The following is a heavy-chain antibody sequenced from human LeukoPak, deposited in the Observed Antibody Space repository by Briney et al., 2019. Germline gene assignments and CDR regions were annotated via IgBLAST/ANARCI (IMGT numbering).Heavy chain of an antibody. CDR2: TIPIFGTA. D-gene: IGHD2-21*02. J-gene: IGHJ1*01. CDR1: GGTFSSYA. CDR3: AGAYCGGDCYLAEYFQH. Sequence: SVKVSCKASGGTFSSYAISWVRQAPGQGLEWMGGTIPIFGTANYAQKFQGRVTITADESTSTAYMELSSLRSEDTAVYYCAGAYCGGDCYLAEYFQHWGQGTLVTVSS. V-gene: IGHV1-69*13.